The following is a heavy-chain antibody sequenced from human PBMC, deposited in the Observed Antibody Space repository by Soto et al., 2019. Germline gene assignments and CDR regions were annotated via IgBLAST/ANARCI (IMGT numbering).Heavy chain of an antibody. Sequence: KPSETLSLTCAVSGGSFTNYWWSWIRQPPGKGLEWIGEISHSGSTNNNPSLKSRVSISADTSKNQFSLNLNSVTVADTAVYYCAKHKVGSKAFDIWGQGTMVTVSS. J-gene: IGHJ3*02. CDR3: AKHKVGSKAFDI. D-gene: IGHD3-10*01. V-gene: IGHV4-34*01. CDR1: GGSFTNYW. CDR2: ISHSGST.